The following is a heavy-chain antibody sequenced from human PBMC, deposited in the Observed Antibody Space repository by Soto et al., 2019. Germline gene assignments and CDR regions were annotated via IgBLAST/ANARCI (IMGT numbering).Heavy chain of an antibody. D-gene: IGHD3-16*02. CDR1: GGSFSGYY. J-gene: IGHJ5*02. Sequence: SETLSLTCAVYGGSFSGYYWSWIRQPPGKGLEWIGEINHSGSTNYNPSLKSRVTISVDTSKNQFSLKLSSVTAADTAVYYCARGQKDYDYIWGSYRYPRHNWFDPWGQGTLVTVSS. CDR3: ARGQKDYDYIWGSYRYPRHNWFDP. V-gene: IGHV4-34*01. CDR2: INHSGST.